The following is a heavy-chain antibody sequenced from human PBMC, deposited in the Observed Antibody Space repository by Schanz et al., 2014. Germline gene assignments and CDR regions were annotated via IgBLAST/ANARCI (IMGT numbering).Heavy chain of an antibody. CDR3: ATMWGYCTATACQILEVLDV. CDR2: INPNNGVT. J-gene: IGHJ3*01. CDR1: GYSFSAHY. V-gene: IGHV1-2*04. D-gene: IGHD2-8*02. Sequence: QGQLVQSGAEVKKPGASLKVSCKASGYSFSAHYLHWEREAPGQGLDWMGWINPNNGVTKFAQKIEGWVTMTRDTSITTAYMELSRLKSDDTAVYYCATMWGYCTATACQILEVLDVWGQGTMVTVSS.